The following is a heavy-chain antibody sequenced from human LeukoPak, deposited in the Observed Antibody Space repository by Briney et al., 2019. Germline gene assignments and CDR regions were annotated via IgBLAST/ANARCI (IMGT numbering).Heavy chain of an antibody. D-gene: IGHD5-12*01. CDR1: GFTSSNYA. CDR2: VIGSSGST. CDR3: VKGAYDYIEMGYFDS. Sequence: PGGSLRFSCAASGFTSSNYAMNWVRQAQGKGLEWVSIVIGSSGSTDYADSVKGRFTISRDNSKNMVFLQMNSLRPEDTAIYYCVKGAYDYIEMGYFDSWGQGTLVIVSS. J-gene: IGHJ4*02. V-gene: IGHV3-23*01.